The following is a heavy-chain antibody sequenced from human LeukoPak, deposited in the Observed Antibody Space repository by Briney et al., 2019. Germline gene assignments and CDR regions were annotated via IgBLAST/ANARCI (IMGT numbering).Heavy chain of an antibody. CDR3: ARVTGYIVEDYFDY. CDR2: IYSGGST. CDR1: GFTVSSKY. V-gene: IGHV3-66*01. Sequence: GGSLRLSCAASGFTVSSKYMSWVRQAPGKGLEWVSVIYSGGSTYYADSVKGRFTISRDSSKNTLHLQMNSLRTEDTAVYYCARVTGYIVEDYFDYWGQGTLVTVSS. J-gene: IGHJ4*02. D-gene: IGHD3-22*01.